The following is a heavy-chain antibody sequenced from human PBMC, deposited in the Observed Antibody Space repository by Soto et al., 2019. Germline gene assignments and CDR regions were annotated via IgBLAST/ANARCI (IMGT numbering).Heavy chain of an antibody. J-gene: IGHJ4*02. CDR3: ARHSGVSGTLSYYFAH. Sequence: QVQLQESGPGLVKPSETLSLTCTVSGGSIGSYHWSWIRQPPGKGLEWIGYIHYSGITNYNPSLKSRVPISVDPSKNQFSRKLSSVTAADTAVYYCARHSGVSGTLSYYFAHWGQGTLVTVSS. CDR1: GGSIGSYH. CDR2: IHYSGIT. V-gene: IGHV4-59*08. D-gene: IGHD1-26*01.